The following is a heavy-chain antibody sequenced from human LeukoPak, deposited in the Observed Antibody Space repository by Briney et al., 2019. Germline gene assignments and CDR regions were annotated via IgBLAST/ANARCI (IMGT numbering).Heavy chain of an antibody. CDR3: ARDGPTAAPFDY. D-gene: IGHD2-2*01. CDR2: INPSGGSA. CDR1: GYRFTSYD. J-gene: IGHJ4*02. Sequence: SVQVSCMASGYRFTSYDMHWVRQAPGQGLEGMGIINPSGGSASYAQRFKRRVAMTRDTSTTTVYMEVNSLTSEDTAVYFCARDGPTAAPFDYWGQGTLVTFSS. V-gene: IGHV1-46*01.